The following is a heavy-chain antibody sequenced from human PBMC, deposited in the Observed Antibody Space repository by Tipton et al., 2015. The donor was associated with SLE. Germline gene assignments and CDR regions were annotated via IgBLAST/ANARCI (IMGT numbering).Heavy chain of an antibody. V-gene: IGHV3-21*03. CDR2: IYSSSIYI. CDR3: ARDRGYFDSHEHVF. J-gene: IGHJ4*02. CDR1: GLTFSTYG. D-gene: IGHD3-3*01. Sequence: SLRLSCAASGLTFSTYGMHWVRQAPGKGLEWVASIYSSSIYIYYADSVRGRFSVSRDDAKNLLYLQMNGLRADDTAVYYCARDRGYFDSHEHVFGGQGTLVTVSS.